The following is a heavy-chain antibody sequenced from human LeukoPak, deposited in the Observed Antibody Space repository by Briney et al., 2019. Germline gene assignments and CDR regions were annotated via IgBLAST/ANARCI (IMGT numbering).Heavy chain of an antibody. D-gene: IGHD3-10*01. J-gene: IGHJ5*02. Sequence: GGSLRLYCAASGFTLSDYHMNWVRQAQGKGREWLSSITTISHYIYYAGAGRGRFTIARDNAKNSLYLQMHSLRGEDTAVYYCARSGGPGTYHQLRYNWFDPWGQGTLVTVSS. CDR2: ITTISHYI. CDR1: GFTLSDYH. V-gene: IGHV3-21*01. CDR3: ARSGGPGTYHQLRYNWFDP.